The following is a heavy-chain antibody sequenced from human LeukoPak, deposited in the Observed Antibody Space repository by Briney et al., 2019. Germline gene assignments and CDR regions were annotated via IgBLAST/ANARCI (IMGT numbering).Heavy chain of an antibody. Sequence: GGSLRLSCAASGFDFSTYSIDWVRQAPGKGLEWVSYISSSSRNIYHADSVKGRFTISRDNAKNSLHLQMNSLRAEDTAVYYCARVGRSGWTVDYWGQGTLVTVSS. CDR1: GFDFSTYS. CDR3: ARVGRSGWTVDY. CDR2: ISSSSRNI. J-gene: IGHJ4*02. V-gene: IGHV3-48*04. D-gene: IGHD6-19*01.